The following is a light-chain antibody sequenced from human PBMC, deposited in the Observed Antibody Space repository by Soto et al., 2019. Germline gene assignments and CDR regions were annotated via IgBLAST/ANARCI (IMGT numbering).Light chain of an antibody. Sequence: EIQMTQSTSSLSASVEDRVIITCGSSQSISNHLNWYQQKPGKAPNLLIRAASSLQSGVPSRFSGSGSGTDFTLTISSLHPEDGTTYYCQQRDTTPTFGQGAKVDI. CDR3: QQRDTTPT. V-gene: IGKV1-39*01. J-gene: IGKJ1*01. CDR2: AAS. CDR1: QSISNH.